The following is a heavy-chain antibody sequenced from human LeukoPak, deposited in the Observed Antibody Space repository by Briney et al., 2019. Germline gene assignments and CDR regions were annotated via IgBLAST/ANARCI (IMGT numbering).Heavy chain of an antibody. D-gene: IGHD6-19*01. V-gene: IGHV4-59*01. CDR3: ARSSGWYLDYYYMDV. CDR2: IYYSGST. CDR1: GGSISSYY. Sequence: SETLSLTCTVSGGSISSYYWSWIRQPPGKGLEWIGYIYYSGSTNYNPYRKSRVTISVNTSKNQFSLKLSSVTAADTAVYYCARSSGWYLDYYYMDVWGKGTTVTVSS. J-gene: IGHJ6*03.